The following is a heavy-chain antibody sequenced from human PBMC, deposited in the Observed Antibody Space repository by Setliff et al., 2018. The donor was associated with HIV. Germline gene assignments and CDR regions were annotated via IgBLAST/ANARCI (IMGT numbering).Heavy chain of an antibody. V-gene: IGHV3-30*18. CDR3: AKDDRLVNGAAAGHFDY. Sequence: GGSLRLSCAASGFTFSSYGMNWVRQAPGKGLEWVAVMSYDGSNKYYADSVKGRFTISRDNSKNTLYLQMNSLRAEDTAVYYCAKDDRLVNGAAAGHFDYWGQGTLVTVSS. J-gene: IGHJ4*02. D-gene: IGHD6-13*01. CDR2: MSYDGSNK. CDR1: GFTFSSYG.